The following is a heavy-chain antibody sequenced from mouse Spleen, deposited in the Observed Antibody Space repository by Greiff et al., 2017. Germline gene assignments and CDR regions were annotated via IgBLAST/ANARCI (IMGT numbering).Heavy chain of an antibody. CDR3: AIIYYGYEGFAY. CDR1: GYSITSGYY. D-gene: IGHD2-2*01. V-gene: IGHV3-6*01. Sequence: EVHLVESGPGLVKPSQSLSLTCSVTGYSITSGYYWNWIRQFPGNKLEWMGYISYDGSNNYNPSLKNRISITRDTSKNQFFLKLNSVTTEDTATYYCAIIYYGYEGFAYWGQGTLVTVSA. J-gene: IGHJ3*01. CDR2: ISYDGSN.